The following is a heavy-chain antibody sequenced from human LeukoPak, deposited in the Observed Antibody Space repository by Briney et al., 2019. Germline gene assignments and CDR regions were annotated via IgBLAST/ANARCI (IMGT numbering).Heavy chain of an antibody. Sequence: ASVKVSCKASGYTFTGYYVHWVRQAPGQGLEWMGWINPSRGGTKYAQKFQGRVTMTRDTSTNTGYMELRSPRSDDTAVFYCARGTTPVTTFFAFDIWGQGTMVTVSS. CDR2: INPSRGGT. D-gene: IGHD4-17*01. J-gene: IGHJ3*02. CDR3: ARGTTPVTTFFAFDI. V-gene: IGHV1-2*02. CDR1: GYTFTGYY.